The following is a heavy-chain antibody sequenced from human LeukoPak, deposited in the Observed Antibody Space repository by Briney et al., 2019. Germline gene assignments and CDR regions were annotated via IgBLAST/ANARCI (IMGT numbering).Heavy chain of an antibody. CDR2: IYYSGST. CDR3: ARDADYGDLNWFDP. V-gene: IGHV4-59*01. J-gene: IGHJ5*02. CDR1: GVSFSGYY. D-gene: IGHD4-17*01. Sequence: PAETLSLTCAVYGVSFSGYYWSWVRQPPGKGLEWIGYIYYSGSTNYNPSLKSRVTISVDTSKNQFSLKLSSVTAADTAVYYCARDADYGDLNWFDPWGQGTLVTVSS.